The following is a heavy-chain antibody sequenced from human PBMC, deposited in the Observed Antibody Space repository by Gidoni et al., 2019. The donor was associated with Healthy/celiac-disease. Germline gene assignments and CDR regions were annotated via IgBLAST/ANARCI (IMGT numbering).Heavy chain of an antibody. CDR3: AKGRARGTYGMDV. D-gene: IGHD2-15*01. CDR1: GFTFSSYA. J-gene: IGHJ6*02. V-gene: IGHV3-23*01. Sequence: EVQLLESGGGLVQPGGSLRLSCAASGFTFSSYAMSWVRQAPGKGLEWVSAISGSGGSTYYADSVKGRFTSSRDNSKNTLYLQMNSLRAEDTAVYYCAKGRARGTYGMDVWGQGTTVTVSS. CDR2: ISGSGGST.